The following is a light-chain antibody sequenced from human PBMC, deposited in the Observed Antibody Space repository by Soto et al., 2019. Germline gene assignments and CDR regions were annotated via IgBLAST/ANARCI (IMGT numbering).Light chain of an antibody. V-gene: IGKV3-15*01. CDR2: ATS. Sequence: EIVMTQSPVTLSVSPGEIATLSCRASQSVSGNLAWYQQKPGQAPSLLIYATSTRATGISARFSGSGSGTDFTLTISSQQSEDFAHYYCQQYNKRPLTFGGGTKVEIK. J-gene: IGKJ4*01. CDR1: QSVSGN. CDR3: QQYNKRPLT.